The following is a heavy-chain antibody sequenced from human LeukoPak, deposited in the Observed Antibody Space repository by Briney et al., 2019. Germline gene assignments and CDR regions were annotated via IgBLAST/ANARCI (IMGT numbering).Heavy chain of an antibody. V-gene: IGHV4-38-2*02. CDR2: ISHSGDT. CDR3: VRDQGDWFDP. Sequence: SETLSLTCAVSNYTISSGYFWGWIRQPPGKGLEWIGSISHSGDTYYESSLKSRVAVSLDTSKNQFSLRLTSVTAADTALYYCVRDQGDWFDPWGQGTLVTVSS. CDR1: NYTISSGYF. J-gene: IGHJ5*02. D-gene: IGHD3-16*01.